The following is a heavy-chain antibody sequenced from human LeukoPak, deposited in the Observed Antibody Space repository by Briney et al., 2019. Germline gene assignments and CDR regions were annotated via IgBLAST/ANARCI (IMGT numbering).Heavy chain of an antibody. CDR3: AXVRXSXSXXLTRKRSYYFDY. Sequence: SXTLSXXCTVSGGSISSYYWSWIRQPAGKGLESIGHISTSGSTNYNPSLKSRVTMSVDTSKNQFSLRLSSVTAADTAVYYCAXVRXSXSXXLTRKRSYYFDYWGQGTLVTVSS. V-gene: IGHV4-4*07. CDR2: ISTSGST. D-gene: IGHD3-22*01. J-gene: IGHJ4*02. CDR1: GGSISSYY.